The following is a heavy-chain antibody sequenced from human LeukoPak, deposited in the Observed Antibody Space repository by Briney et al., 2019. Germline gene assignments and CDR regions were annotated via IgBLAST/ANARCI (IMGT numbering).Heavy chain of an antibody. J-gene: IGHJ4*02. Sequence: PGGSLRLSCAASGFSFSSYWMSWMRQAPGNGLEWVANIKFDGNEEYYVDSVKGRFTISRDNAKNSLYLQLNSLRVEDTAVYYCKSGGASPGSFDYWGQGTLVTVSP. V-gene: IGHV3-7*01. D-gene: IGHD1-1*01. CDR3: KSGGASPGSFDY. CDR1: GFSFSSYW. CDR2: IKFDGNEE.